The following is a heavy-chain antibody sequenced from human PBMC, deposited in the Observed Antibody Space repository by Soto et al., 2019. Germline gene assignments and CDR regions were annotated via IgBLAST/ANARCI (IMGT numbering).Heavy chain of an antibody. D-gene: IGHD6-13*01. Sequence: SLRLSCTASGFTFGDYAMSWFRQAPGKGLEWVGFIRSKAYGGTTEYAASVKGRFTISRDDSKSIAYLQMNSLKTEDTAVYYCTNTPLGIAAAGTFDYWGQGTLVTVSS. V-gene: IGHV3-49*03. CDR2: IRSKAYGGTT. J-gene: IGHJ4*02. CDR1: GFTFGDYA. CDR3: TNTPLGIAAAGTFDY.